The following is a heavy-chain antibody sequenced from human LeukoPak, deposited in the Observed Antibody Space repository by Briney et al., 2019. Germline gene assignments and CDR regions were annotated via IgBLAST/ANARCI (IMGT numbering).Heavy chain of an antibody. CDR3: ARTHPHDTYNHYYGMDV. Sequence: GASVKVSCKASGGTFSSYAISWVRQAPGQGLEWMGGIIPIFGTANYAQKFQGRVTITADESTSTAYMELSSLRSEDTAVYYCARTHPHDTYNHYYGMDVWGQGTTVTVSS. D-gene: IGHD1-14*01. V-gene: IGHV1-69*13. CDR2: IIPIFGTA. J-gene: IGHJ6*02. CDR1: GGTFSSYA.